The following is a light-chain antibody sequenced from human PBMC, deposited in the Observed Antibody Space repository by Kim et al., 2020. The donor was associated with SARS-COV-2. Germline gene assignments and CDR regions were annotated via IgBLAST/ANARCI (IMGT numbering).Light chain of an antibody. Sequence: QSVLTQPASVSGSPGQSVTISCTGTSSDVGGYDYVSWYQHHPGKAPKLMIYDVSKRPSGVSNRFSGSKSGNSASLTISGLQAEDEADYYCSSVTSSNTWVFGGGTQLTVL. CDR3: SSVTSSNTWV. J-gene: IGLJ3*02. CDR2: DVS. CDR1: SSDVGGYDY. V-gene: IGLV2-14*03.